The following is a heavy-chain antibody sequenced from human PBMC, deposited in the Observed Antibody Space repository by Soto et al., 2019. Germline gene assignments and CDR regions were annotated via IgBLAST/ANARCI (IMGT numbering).Heavy chain of an antibody. J-gene: IGHJ4*02. Sequence: SETLSLTCAVSGGSISSSNFYWGWFRQPPGKGLEWIGSIHYGGSTYYNPSLESRVTISIDTSKNQFSLNVSSVTAADTAVYYCAKDASCYSCGAWGQGALVTVSS. CDR1: GGSISSSNFY. V-gene: IGHV4-39*01. CDR2: IHYGGST. D-gene: IGHD2-15*01. CDR3: AKDASCYSCGA.